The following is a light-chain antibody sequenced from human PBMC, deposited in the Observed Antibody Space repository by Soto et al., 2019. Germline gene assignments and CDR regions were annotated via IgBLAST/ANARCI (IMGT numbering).Light chain of an antibody. V-gene: IGLV2-14*03. CDR1: SSGVGGYNY. J-gene: IGLJ2*01. Sequence: QSALTQPASVSGSPGQSITISCTGTSSGVGGYNYVSWYQHHPGKAPKLMIYDVSNRPSGVSNRFSGSKSCNMASLTISGLQAEDEADYYCSSYTSRSTLVFGGGTQLTVL. CDR2: DVS. CDR3: SSYTSRSTLV.